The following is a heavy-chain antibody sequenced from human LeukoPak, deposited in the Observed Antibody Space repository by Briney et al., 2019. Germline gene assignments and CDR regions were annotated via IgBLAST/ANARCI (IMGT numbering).Heavy chain of an antibody. V-gene: IGHV3-21*01. CDR1: GFTFSSYS. J-gene: IGHJ4*02. CDR3: ARDLFPPKYSGYESDY. Sequence: GGSLRLSCAASGFTFSSYSMNWVRQAPGKGLEWVSSISSSSSYIYYADSVKGRFTIFRDNAKNSLYLQMNSLRAEDTAVYYCARDLFPPKYSGYESDYWGQGTLVTVSS. CDR2: ISSSSSYI. D-gene: IGHD5-12*01.